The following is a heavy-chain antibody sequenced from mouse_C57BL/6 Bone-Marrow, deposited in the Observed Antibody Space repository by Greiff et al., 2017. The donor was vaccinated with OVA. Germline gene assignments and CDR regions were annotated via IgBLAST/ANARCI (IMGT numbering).Heavy chain of an antibody. D-gene: IGHD1-1*01. CDR3: ARGLRYPYWYFDV. CDR1: GYTFTSYW. J-gene: IGHJ1*03. CDR2: IDPSDSYT. V-gene: IGHV1-69*01. Sequence: QVQLQQPGAELVMPGASVKLSCKASGYTFTSYWMHWVKQRPGQGLEWIGEIDPSDSYTNYNQKFKGKSTLTVDKSSSTAYIQLSSLTSEDSAVYYCARGLRYPYWYFDVWGTGTTVTVSS.